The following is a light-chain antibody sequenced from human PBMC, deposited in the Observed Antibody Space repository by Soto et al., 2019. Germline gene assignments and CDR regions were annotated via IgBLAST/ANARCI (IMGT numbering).Light chain of an antibody. CDR1: QSVSSY. CDR3: QQRCNWPIT. J-gene: IGKJ5*01. Sequence: EIGLTQSPATLSLSPGERATLSCRASQSVSSYLAWYQQKPGQAPRLLIYDASNRATGIPARFSGSGSGTDITLTISSLEPEDFAVYYCQQRCNWPITFGQGTRLEIK. V-gene: IGKV3-11*01. CDR2: DAS.